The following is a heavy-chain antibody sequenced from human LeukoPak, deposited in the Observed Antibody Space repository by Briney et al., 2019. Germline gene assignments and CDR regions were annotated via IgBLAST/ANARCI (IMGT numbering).Heavy chain of an antibody. V-gene: IGHV5-51*01. D-gene: IGHD1-26*01. CDR2: IYPSDSDT. J-gene: IGHJ4*02. CDR3: ATIVGATHYYFDY. CDR1: GYSFTGFW. Sequence: GESLKISCKASGYSFTGFWIAWARQMPGKGLEWMGIIYPSDSDTRYSPSFQGQVTVSADKSINTAYLQWSSLQASDTAMYYCATIVGATHYYFDYWGQGTLVTVSS.